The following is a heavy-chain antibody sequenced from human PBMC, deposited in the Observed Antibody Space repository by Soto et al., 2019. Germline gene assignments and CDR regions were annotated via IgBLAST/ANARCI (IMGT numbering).Heavy chain of an antibody. CDR2: IVPVLGTS. Sequence: QGQLEQSGAEVRKPGTSVKVSCKASGGIFSSYAISWVRQAPGQGLEWMGGIVPVLGTSHSAQKFQGRVTFSTDDSTTTAYMELSSLRSEDTAVYYCARDSPGGGYYYGMDVWGQGTTVTVPS. CDR3: ARDSPGGGYYYGMDV. V-gene: IGHV1-69*01. CDR1: GGIFSSYA. J-gene: IGHJ6*02. D-gene: IGHD3-16*01.